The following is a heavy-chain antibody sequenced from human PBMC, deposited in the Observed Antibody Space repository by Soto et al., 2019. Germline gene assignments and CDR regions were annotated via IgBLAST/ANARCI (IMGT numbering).Heavy chain of an antibody. CDR2: IYYSGST. J-gene: IGHJ6*03. D-gene: IGHD3-9*01. Sequence: PSETLSLTCTVSGGSVSSGSYYWSWIRQPPGKGLEWIGYIYYSGSTNYNPSLKSRVTISVDTSKNQFSLKLSSVTAADTAVYYCARLVLYDILTGYEYWGWARDFSYYYYYMDVWGKGTTVTVSS. CDR1: GGSVSSGSYY. V-gene: IGHV4-61*01. CDR3: ARLVLYDILTGYEYWGWARDFSYYYYYMDV.